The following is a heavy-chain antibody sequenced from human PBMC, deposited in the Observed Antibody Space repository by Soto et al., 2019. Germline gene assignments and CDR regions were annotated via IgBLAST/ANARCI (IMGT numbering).Heavy chain of an antibody. CDR3: AKDGNGWELLEFDY. CDR1: DFTFSSYG. J-gene: IGHJ4*02. V-gene: IGHV3-23*01. Sequence: WGSLRLSCASSDFTFSSYGMSWVGQAPGKGLEWVSAISGSGGSTYYADSVKGRFTISRDNSKNTLYLQMNSLRAEDTAVYYCAKDGNGWELLEFDYWGQGTMVTVSS. D-gene: IGHD1-26*01. CDR2: ISGSGGST.